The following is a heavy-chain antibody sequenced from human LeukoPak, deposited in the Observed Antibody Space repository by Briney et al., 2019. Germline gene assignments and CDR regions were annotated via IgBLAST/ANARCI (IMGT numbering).Heavy chain of an antibody. CDR2: IYSGGST. CDR1: GFTVSSNY. J-gene: IGHJ4*02. V-gene: IGHV3-53*01. Sequence: GGSLRLSCAASGFTVSSNYMSWVRQAPGKGLEWVSVIYSGGSTYYADSVKGRFTISRDNSKNTLYLQMNSLRAEDTAVYYCASEYYGSGSYYIDYWGQGTLVTVSS. CDR3: ASEYYGSGSYYIDY. D-gene: IGHD3-10*01.